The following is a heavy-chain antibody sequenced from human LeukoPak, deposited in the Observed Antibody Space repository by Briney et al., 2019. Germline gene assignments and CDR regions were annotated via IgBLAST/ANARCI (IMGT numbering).Heavy chain of an antibody. Sequence: PSETLSLTCTVSGGSISSSSYYWGWIRQPPGKGLEWIGSIYYSGSTYYNPSLKSRVTISVDTSKNQFSLKLSSVTAADTAVYYCARKEDSGSYRDNYFDYWGQGTLVTVSS. D-gene: IGHD1-26*01. CDR3: ARKEDSGSYRDNYFDY. V-gene: IGHV4-39*01. CDR1: GGSISSSSYY. J-gene: IGHJ4*02. CDR2: IYYSGST.